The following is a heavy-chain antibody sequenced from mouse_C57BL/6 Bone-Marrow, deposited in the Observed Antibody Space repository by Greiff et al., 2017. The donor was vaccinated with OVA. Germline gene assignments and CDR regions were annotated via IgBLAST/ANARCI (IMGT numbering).Heavy chain of an antibody. CDR1: GFTFSDFY. CDR2: SRNKANDYTT. CDR3: AGVMAQTETDY. V-gene: IGHV7-1*01. D-gene: IGHD4-1*01. Sequence: EVQLVDSGGGLVQSGRSLRLSCATSGFTFSDFYMEWVRQAPGKGLEWIAASRNKANDYTTEYSASVKDRFIVSRDTSESILYLQMNALRAEDTAIYYCAGVMAQTETDYWGQGTTLTVSS. J-gene: IGHJ2*01.